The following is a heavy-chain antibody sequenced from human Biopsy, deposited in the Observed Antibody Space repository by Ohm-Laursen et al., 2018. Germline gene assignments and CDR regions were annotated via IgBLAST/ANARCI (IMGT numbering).Heavy chain of an antibody. J-gene: IGHJ5*02. V-gene: IGHV1-8*01. CDR3: GRAVRNQLLTDP. D-gene: IGHD1-7*01. Sequence: SSVTVSCKASGYTFTSYDITWVRQASGQGPEWIGWLNSVSGNSNFGQKFRGRVTVTSDTSISTAYMELSGLTSDDTATYYCGRAVRNQLLTDPWGQGTLVTVTS. CDR2: LNSVSGNS. CDR1: GYTFTSYD.